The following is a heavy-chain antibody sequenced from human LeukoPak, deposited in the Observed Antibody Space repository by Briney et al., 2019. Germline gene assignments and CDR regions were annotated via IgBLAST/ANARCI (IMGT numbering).Heavy chain of an antibody. Sequence: GGSPRLSCSASGFTSSRYAMHWVRQAPGKGLEYVSAISTNGGATYYADSVKGRFTISRDNSKDTPYLEMSSLRVDDTAVDYLVKDVSSTYYFFDYWGEPTLVGV. D-gene: IGHD6-13*01. CDR1: GFTSSRYA. CDR2: ISTNGGAT. V-gene: IGHV3-64D*06. J-gene: IGHJ4*02. CDR3: VKDVSSTYYFFDY.